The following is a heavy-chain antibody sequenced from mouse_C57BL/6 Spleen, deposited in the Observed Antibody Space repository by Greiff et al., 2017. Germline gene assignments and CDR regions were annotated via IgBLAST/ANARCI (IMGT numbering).Heavy chain of an antibody. Sequence: LQESGAELVKPGAPVKMSCKASGYTFTTYPIEWMKQNHGKSLEWIGNFHPYNDDTKYNEKFKGKATLTVEKSSSTVYLELSRLTSDDSAVYYCARGVFITTVVPYFDYWGQGTTLTVSS. D-gene: IGHD1-1*01. V-gene: IGHV1-47*01. CDR2: FHPYNDDT. J-gene: IGHJ2*01. CDR3: ARGVFITTVVPYFDY. CDR1: GYTFTTYP.